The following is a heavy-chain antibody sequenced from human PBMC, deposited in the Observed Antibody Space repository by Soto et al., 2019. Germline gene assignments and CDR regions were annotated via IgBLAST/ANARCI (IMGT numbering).Heavy chain of an antibody. Sequence: GSLRLSCAASGFTVSSNYMSWVRQAPGKGLEWVSVIYSGGSTYYADSVKGRFTISRDNSKNTLYLQMNSLRAEDTAVYYCARGAHGYYDSSGYLFFQHWGQGTLVTVSS. D-gene: IGHD3-22*01. J-gene: IGHJ1*01. V-gene: IGHV3-66*01. CDR3: ARGAHGYYDSSGYLFFQH. CDR2: IYSGGST. CDR1: GFTVSSNY.